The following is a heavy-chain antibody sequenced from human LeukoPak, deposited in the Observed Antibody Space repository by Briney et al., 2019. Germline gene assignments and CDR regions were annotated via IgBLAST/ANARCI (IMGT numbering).Heavy chain of an antibody. CDR3: ATNGGGSPYYMDV. CDR1: GGPISSHY. V-gene: IGHV4-59*11. D-gene: IGHD2-15*01. Sequence: SETLSLTCTVSGGPISSHYWSWIRQPPGKGLEWIGYIYYSGSTNYNPSLKSRVTISVDTSKNQFSLKLSSVTAADTAVYYCATNGGGSPYYMDVWGKGTTVTVSS. CDR2: IYYSGST. J-gene: IGHJ6*03.